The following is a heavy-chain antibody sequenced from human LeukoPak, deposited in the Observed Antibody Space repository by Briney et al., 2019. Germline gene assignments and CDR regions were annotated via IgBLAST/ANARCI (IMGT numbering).Heavy chain of an antibody. V-gene: IGHV4-38-2*02. D-gene: IGHD6-13*01. Sequence: SETLSLTCAVSGYSISSGYYWGWIRQPPGKGLGWIWSIYHSGSTYYNPSLKSRVTISVDTSKNQFSLKLSSVTAADTAVYYCARDKIGYTSSWTTFDYWGQGTLVTVSS. CDR2: IYHSGST. CDR1: GYSISSGYY. J-gene: IGHJ4*02. CDR3: ARDKIGYTSSWTTFDY.